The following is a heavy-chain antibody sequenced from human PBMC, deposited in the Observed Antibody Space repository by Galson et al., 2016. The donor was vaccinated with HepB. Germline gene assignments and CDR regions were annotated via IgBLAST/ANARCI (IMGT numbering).Heavy chain of an antibody. CDR3: VRVGTSWGGDAFDV. D-gene: IGHD2-21*01. V-gene: IGHV3-72*01. Sequence: SLRLSCAASGFMFSDYYMDWVRQAPGKGLEWVGRVRHRARSYTTEYAASVTGRFSISRADSRNSLFLQMKSLKPEDTAVYYCVRVGTSWGGDAFDVWGQGTMVTVSS. J-gene: IGHJ3*01. CDR2: VRHRARSYTT. CDR1: GFMFSDYY.